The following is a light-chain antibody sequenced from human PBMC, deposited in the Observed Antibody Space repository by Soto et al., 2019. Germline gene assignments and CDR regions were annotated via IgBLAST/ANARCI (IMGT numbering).Light chain of an antibody. CDR3: QHYNNWPL. J-gene: IGKJ5*01. CDR2: GAS. CDR1: ETILSN. V-gene: IGKV3-15*01. Sequence: EIEMTQSPATLSVSPGDRATLSCRASETILSNLAWYQQKPGQPPRLLIYGASTRATAIPARFSGSGSGTEFTLTISSLQSEDFAVYYCQHYNNWPLFGQGTRLEIK.